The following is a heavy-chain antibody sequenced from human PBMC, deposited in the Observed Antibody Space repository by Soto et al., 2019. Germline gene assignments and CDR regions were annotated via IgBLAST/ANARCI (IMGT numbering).Heavy chain of an antibody. V-gene: IGHV4-34*01. Sequence: SETLSLTCAVYGGSFSGYYWSWIRQPPGKGLEWIGEINHSGSTNYNPSLKSRVTISVDTSKNQFSLKLTSVTVADTAVYYCATSYGNAWYTFWGQGTQVTSPQ. CDR3: ATSYGNAWYTF. J-gene: IGHJ4*02. D-gene: IGHD6-13*01. CDR2: INHSGST. CDR1: GGSFSGYY.